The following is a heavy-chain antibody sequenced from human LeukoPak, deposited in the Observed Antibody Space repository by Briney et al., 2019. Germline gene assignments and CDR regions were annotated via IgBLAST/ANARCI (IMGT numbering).Heavy chain of an antibody. V-gene: IGHV3-23*01. CDR1: GFTFSSYA. Sequence: AGGSLRLSCAAPGFTFSSYAMSWVRQSPGKGLEWVSAISGSGGSTYYADSVKGRFTISRDNSKNTLYLQMNSLRAEDTAVYYCAKRGTNTAMVPDYWGQGTLVTVSS. CDR3: AKRGTNTAMVPDY. CDR2: ISGSGGST. J-gene: IGHJ4*02. D-gene: IGHD5-18*01.